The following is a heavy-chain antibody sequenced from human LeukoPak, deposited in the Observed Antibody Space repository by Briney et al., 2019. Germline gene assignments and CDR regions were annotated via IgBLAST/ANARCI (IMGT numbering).Heavy chain of an antibody. CDR3: ARAQPQFHYGSGSYQYYFDY. J-gene: IGHJ4*02. Sequence: PGGSPRLSCAASGFTFSSYEMNWVRQAPGKGLEWVSYISSSGSTIYYADSVKGRFTISRDNAKNSLYLQMNSLRAEDTAVYYCARAQPQFHYGSGSYQYYFDYWGQGTLVTVSS. CDR2: ISSSGSTI. CDR1: GFTFSSYE. D-gene: IGHD3-10*01. V-gene: IGHV3-48*03.